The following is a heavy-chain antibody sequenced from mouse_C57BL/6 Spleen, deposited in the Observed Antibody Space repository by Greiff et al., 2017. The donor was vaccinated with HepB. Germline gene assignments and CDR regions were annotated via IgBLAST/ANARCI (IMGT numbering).Heavy chain of an antibody. CDR1: GYTFTSYG. CDR2: IYPRSGNT. Sequence: QVQLKQSGAELARPGASVKLSCKASGYTFTSYGISWVKQRTGQGLEWIGEIYPRSGNTYYNEKFKGKATLTADKSSSTAYMELRSLTSEDSAVYFCARSGYDYGFAYWGQGTLVTVSA. J-gene: IGHJ3*01. D-gene: IGHD2-4*01. V-gene: IGHV1-81*01. CDR3: ARSGYDYGFAY.